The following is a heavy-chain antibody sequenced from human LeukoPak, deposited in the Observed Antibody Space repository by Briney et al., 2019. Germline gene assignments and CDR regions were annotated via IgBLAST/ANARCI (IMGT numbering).Heavy chain of an antibody. J-gene: IGHJ4*02. Sequence: GGSLGLSCSASGFTFSTYWMSWVRRAPGKGLEWVANIKQDGSEKSYVESVRGRFTISRDNAKNSLYLQLNSLRAEDTALYYCARDNPPDYWGQGTLVTVSS. V-gene: IGHV3-7*03. CDR1: GFTFSTYW. CDR3: ARDNPPDY. CDR2: IKQDGSEK.